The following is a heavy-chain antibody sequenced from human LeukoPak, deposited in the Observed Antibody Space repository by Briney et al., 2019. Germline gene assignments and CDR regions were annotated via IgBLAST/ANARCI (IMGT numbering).Heavy chain of an antibody. Sequence: GGSLRLSCAASGFTFSSYGMHWVRQAPGKGLEWVAVISYDGSNKYYADSVKGRFTISRDNSKNTLYLQMNSLRAEDTAVYYCAKVERAYCGGDCYTDPGWGHYYGMDVWGQGTTVTVSS. CDR2: ISYDGSNK. D-gene: IGHD2-21*02. CDR1: GFTFSSYG. CDR3: AKVERAYCGGDCYTDPGWGHYYGMDV. J-gene: IGHJ6*02. V-gene: IGHV3-30*18.